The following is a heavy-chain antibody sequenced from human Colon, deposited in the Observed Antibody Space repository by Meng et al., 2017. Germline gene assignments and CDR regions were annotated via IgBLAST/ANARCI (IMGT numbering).Heavy chain of an antibody. Sequence: VQIQQGGAVLLKPSEPLSLTCAVSGGSFSGFYWSWIRQPPGKGLEWIGEIDHFGISNYNSSLKGRLTMSVDTSKKQISLTLTSVTAADTAVYYCAAGLRHGDWFDPWGPGTLVTVSS. CDR3: AAGLRHGDWFDP. D-gene: IGHD4-17*01. J-gene: IGHJ5*02. CDR1: GGSFSGFY. CDR2: IDHFGIS. V-gene: IGHV4-34*02.